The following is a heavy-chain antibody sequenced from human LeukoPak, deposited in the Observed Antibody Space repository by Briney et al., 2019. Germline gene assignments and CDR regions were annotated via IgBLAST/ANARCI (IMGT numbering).Heavy chain of an antibody. J-gene: IGHJ6*03. CDR2: ISSSGSDI. D-gene: IGHD1-7*01. Sequence: GGSLRLSCAASGFTFSNYEMHWVRQAPGKGLEWVSYISSSGSDIYYADSVKGRITISRDNAKNSLYLQMNSLRAEDTAVYYFARNHDTWNYLDYMAAWAKGPSLTASS. V-gene: IGHV3-48*03. CDR3: ARNHDTWNYLDYMAA. CDR1: GFTFSNYE.